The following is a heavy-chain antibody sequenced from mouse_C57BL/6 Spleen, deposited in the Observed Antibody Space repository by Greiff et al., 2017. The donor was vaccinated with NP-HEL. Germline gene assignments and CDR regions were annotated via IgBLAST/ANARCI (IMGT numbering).Heavy chain of an antibody. CDR3: TSGGTPQCFAY. J-gene: IGHJ3*01. D-gene: IGHD2-14*01. Sequence: EVKLMESGAELVRPGASVKLSCTASGFNITDDYMHWVKQRPEQGLEWIGWIDPENGDTEYASKFQGKATITADTSSNTAYLQLSSLTSEDTAVYYCTSGGTPQCFAYWGQGTLVTVSA. CDR1: GFNITDDY. V-gene: IGHV14-4*01. CDR2: IDPENGDT.